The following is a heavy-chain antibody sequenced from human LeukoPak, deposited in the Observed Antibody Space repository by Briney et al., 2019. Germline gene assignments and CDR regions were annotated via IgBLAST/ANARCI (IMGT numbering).Heavy chain of an antibody. CDR2: ISSSSSYT. Sequence: GGSLRLSCAASGFTFSDYYMSWIRQAPGKGLEWVSYISSSSSYTNYADSVKGRFTISRDNAKNSLYLQMNSLRAEDTAVYYCARVYRPAGQVSVRGANFDYWGQGTLVTVSS. CDR3: ARVYRPAGQVSVRGANFDY. CDR1: GFTFSDYY. V-gene: IGHV3-11*06. D-gene: IGHD3-10*01. J-gene: IGHJ4*02.